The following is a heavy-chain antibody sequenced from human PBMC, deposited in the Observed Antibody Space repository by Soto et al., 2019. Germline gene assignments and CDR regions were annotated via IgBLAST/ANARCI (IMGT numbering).Heavy chain of an antibody. CDR2: INHSGST. CDR1: GGFFSGYY. Sequence: SETLSLTCAVYGGFFSGYYWSWIRQPPGKGLEWIGEINHSGSTNYNPSLKSRVTISVDTSKNQFSLKLSSVTAADTAVYYCARGGGYDSFDFWGQGIQVTVSS. D-gene: IGHD5-12*01. V-gene: IGHV4-34*01. CDR3: ARGGGYDSFDF. J-gene: IGHJ4*02.